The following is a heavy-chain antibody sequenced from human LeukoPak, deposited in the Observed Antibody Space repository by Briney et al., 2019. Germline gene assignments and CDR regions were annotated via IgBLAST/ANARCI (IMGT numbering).Heavy chain of an antibody. CDR3: ARESHRYSSSSTDY. Sequence: SETLSLTCTVSGGSISSYYWSWIRQPPGKGLEWIGYIYHSGSTYYNPSLKSRVTISVDRSKNQFSLKLSSVAAADTAVYYCARESHRYSSSSTDYWGQGTLVTVSS. CDR1: GGSISSYY. D-gene: IGHD6-13*01. CDR2: IYHSGST. V-gene: IGHV4-59*12. J-gene: IGHJ4*02.